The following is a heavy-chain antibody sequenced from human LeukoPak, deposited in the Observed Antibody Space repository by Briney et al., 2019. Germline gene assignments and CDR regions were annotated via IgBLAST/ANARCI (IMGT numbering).Heavy chain of an antibody. CDR2: ISSRSSTI. Sequence: GGSLRLSCAASGFTFSSYSMNWVRQAPGKGLEWVSYISSRSSTIYYADSVKGRFTISRDNATNSLYLQMNSLRAEDTAVYYCARDGGSGSDAFDIWGQGTMVTVSS. D-gene: IGHD6-19*01. J-gene: IGHJ3*02. CDR3: ARDGGSGSDAFDI. CDR1: GFTFSSYS. V-gene: IGHV3-48*04.